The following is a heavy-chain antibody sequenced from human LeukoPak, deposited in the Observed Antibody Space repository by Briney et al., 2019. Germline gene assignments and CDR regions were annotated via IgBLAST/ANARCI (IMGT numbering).Heavy chain of an antibody. CDR2: ISSSSSYI. CDR3: AREYDILQGAFDI. D-gene: IGHD3-22*01. CDR1: GFTFSNAW. Sequence: NPGGSLRLSCAASGFTFSNAWMNWVRQAPGKGLEWVSSISSSSSYIYYADSVKGRFTISRDNAKNSLYLQMNSLRAEDTAVYYCAREYDILQGAFDIWGQGTMVTVSS. J-gene: IGHJ3*02. V-gene: IGHV3-21*01.